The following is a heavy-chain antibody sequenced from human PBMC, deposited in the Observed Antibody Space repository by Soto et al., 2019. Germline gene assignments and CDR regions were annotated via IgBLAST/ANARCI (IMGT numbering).Heavy chain of an antibody. Sequence: KPSETLSLTCTVSGGSISSYYWSWIRQPPGKGLEWIGYIYYSGSTNYNPSLKSRVTISVDTSKNQFSLKLSSVTAADTAVYYFARGSPRVAPKTCSDPGGQGTLVTVSS. J-gene: IGHJ5*02. CDR1: GGSISSYY. CDR2: IYYSGST. V-gene: IGHV4-59*01. CDR3: ARGSPRVAPKTCSDP. D-gene: IGHD1-26*01.